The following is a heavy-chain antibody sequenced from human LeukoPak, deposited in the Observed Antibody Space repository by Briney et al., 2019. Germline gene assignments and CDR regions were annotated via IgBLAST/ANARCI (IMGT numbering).Heavy chain of an antibody. D-gene: IGHD5-18*01. V-gene: IGHV3-30*04. Sequence: TGGSLRLSCAASGFTFSSYEMNGVRQAPGKGLEWVAVISYDGSNKYSADSVKGRFTISRDNSKNTLYLQMNSLRADDTAVYYCAGVDAAMPDAFDIWGQGTTVTVSS. J-gene: IGHJ3*02. CDR3: AGVDAAMPDAFDI. CDR1: GFTFSSYE. CDR2: ISYDGSNK.